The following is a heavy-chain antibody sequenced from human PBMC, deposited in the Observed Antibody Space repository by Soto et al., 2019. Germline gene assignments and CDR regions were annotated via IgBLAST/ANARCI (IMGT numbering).Heavy chain of an antibody. V-gene: IGHV4-39*07. D-gene: IGHD6-6*01. CDR1: GGSISSSSYY. CDR3: VKGARVYDS. J-gene: IGHJ5*01. Sequence: SETLFLTCTVSGGSISSSSYYWGWIRQPPGKGLEWIGSIYYSGSTYYNPSLKSRVTISVDTSKNQFSLKLSSVTAADTAVYYCVKGARVYDSWGQGILVTVSS. CDR2: IYYSGST.